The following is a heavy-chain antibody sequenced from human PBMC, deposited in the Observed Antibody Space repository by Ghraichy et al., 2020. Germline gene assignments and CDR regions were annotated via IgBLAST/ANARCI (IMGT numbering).Heavy chain of an antibody. Sequence: LTCTASGFNFNIYSMNWVRQAPGKELEWVSAISSGSSYLYYADSVKGRFTISRDNTKNSLFLQMNSLRVEDTAVYYCARDQSSWGDFDYWGQGALVTVSS. V-gene: IGHV3-21*01. J-gene: IGHJ4*02. CDR3: ARDQSSWGDFDY. D-gene: IGHD6-13*01. CDR2: ISSGSSYL. CDR1: GFNFNIYS.